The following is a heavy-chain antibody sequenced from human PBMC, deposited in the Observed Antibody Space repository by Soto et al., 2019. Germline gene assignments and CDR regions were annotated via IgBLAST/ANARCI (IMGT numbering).Heavy chain of an antibody. Sequence: VESGGGLVQPGGSLRLSCAASGFTFSSYAMSWVRQAPGKGLEWVSAISGSGGSTYYADSVKGRFTISRDNSKNTLYLQMNSLRAEDTAVYYCAKGSDYYGSGSYYNLDYWGQGTLVTVSS. CDR2: ISGSGGST. CDR1: GFTFSSYA. CDR3: AKGSDYYGSGSYYNLDY. V-gene: IGHV3-23*04. D-gene: IGHD3-10*01. J-gene: IGHJ4*02.